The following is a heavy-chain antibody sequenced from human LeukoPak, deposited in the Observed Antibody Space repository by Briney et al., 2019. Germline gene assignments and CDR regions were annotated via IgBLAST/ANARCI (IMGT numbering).Heavy chain of an antibody. Sequence: VSSILRVSKYISYADSLKGRFTISRDNAKNSLYMQMNSLRAEDTAVYYCARSVTMTGIDYWGQGILVTVSS. CDR2: ILRVSKYI. V-gene: IGHV3-21*01. D-gene: IGHD4-17*01. CDR3: ARSVTMTGIDY. J-gene: IGHJ4*02.